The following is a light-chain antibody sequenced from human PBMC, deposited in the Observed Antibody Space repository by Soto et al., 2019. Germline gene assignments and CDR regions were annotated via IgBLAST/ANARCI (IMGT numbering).Light chain of an antibody. V-gene: IGKV3-11*01. CDR1: QRISGY. J-gene: IGKJ1*01. Sequence: DIVLTQSPATLSLSPGQRATLSCRASQRISGYLAWYQQKPGQAPRLLIYDASNRATGIPVRFSGSGSGTDYTLTVTTLGPEDFAVYFCQQRANWPPVTFGQGTKVDIK. CDR2: DAS. CDR3: QQRANWPPVT.